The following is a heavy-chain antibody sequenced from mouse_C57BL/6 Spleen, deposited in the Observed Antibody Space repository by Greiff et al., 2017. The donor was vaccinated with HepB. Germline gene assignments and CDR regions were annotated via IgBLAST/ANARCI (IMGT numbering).Heavy chain of an antibody. D-gene: IGHD2-5*01. CDR2: ISDGGSYT. CDR1: GFTFSSYA. CDR3: ARDASNYGEDY. Sequence: EVKLMESGGGLVKPGGSLKLSCAASGFTFSSYAMSWVRQTPEKRLEWVATISDGGSYTYYPDNVKGRFTISRDNAKNNLYLQMSHLKSEDTAMYYCARDASNYGEDYWGQGTSVTVSS. J-gene: IGHJ4*01. V-gene: IGHV5-4*01.